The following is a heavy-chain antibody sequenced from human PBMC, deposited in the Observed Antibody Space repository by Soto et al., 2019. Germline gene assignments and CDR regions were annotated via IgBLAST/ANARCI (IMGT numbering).Heavy chain of an antibody. CDR3: ARLRPDVFYYMDV. J-gene: IGHJ6*03. CDR2: IYYSGST. CDR1: GGSISSYY. D-gene: IGHD6-6*01. V-gene: IGHV4-59*08. Sequence: PSETLSLTCTVSGGSISSYYWSWIRQPPGKGLEWIGYIYYSGSTNYNPSLKSRVTISVDTSKNQFSLKLSSVTAADTAVYYCARLRPDVFYYMDVWGKGTKVTVSS.